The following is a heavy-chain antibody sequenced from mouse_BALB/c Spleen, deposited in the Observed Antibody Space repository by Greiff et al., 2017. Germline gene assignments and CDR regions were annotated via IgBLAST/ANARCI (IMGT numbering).Heavy chain of an antibody. V-gene: IGHV1S29*02. J-gene: IGHJ1*01. Sequence: EVKLMESGPELVKPGASVKISCKASGYTFTDYNMHWVKQSHGKSLEWIGYIYPYNGGTGYNQKFKSKATLTVDNSSSTAYMELRSLTSEDSAVYYCARYDYDWYFDVWGAGTTVTVSS. D-gene: IGHD2-4*01. CDR3: ARYDYDWYFDV. CDR2: IYPYNGGT. CDR1: GYTFTDYN.